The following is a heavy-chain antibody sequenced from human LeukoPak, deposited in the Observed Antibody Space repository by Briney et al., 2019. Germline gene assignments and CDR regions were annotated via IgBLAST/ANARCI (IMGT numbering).Heavy chain of an antibody. D-gene: IGHD4/OR15-4a*01. CDR2: MNPNSGNT. J-gene: IGHJ5*02. CDR1: RYTFTSYD. CDR3: ARKNYGSNRWFDP. V-gene: IGHV1-8*01. Sequence: GAPVKVSFKASRYTFTSYDINWVRQATGQGLEWMGWMNPNSGNTGYAQKFQGRVTMTRNTSISTAYMELSSLRSEDTAAYYRARKNYGSNRWFDPWGQGTLVTVSS.